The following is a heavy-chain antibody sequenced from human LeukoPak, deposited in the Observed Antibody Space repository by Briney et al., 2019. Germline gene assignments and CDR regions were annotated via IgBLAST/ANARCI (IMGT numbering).Heavy chain of an antibody. CDR2: INHSGST. Sequence: AETLSLTCAVYGGSFRGYYWSWIRQPPGKGLEWIGEINHSGSTNYNPSLKSRVTISLDTSMKKFSLKLNSVTAADTAVYYCASTERCSTTCPLDYWGEGTLVTVSS. V-gene: IGHV4-34*01. D-gene: IGHD2-2*01. J-gene: IGHJ4*02. CDR1: GGSFRGYY. CDR3: ASTERCSTTCPLDY.